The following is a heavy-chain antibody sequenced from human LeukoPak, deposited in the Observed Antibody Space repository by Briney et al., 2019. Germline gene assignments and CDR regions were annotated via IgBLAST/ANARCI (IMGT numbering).Heavy chain of an antibody. V-gene: IGHV1-2*02. CDR3: ARDERSGYGFWSGYYTTWHMDV. D-gene: IGHD3/OR15-3a*01. CDR2: INPNSGGT. CDR1: GYTFTGYY. Sequence: GASVKVSCKASGYTFTGYYMHWVRQAPGQGLEWMGCINPNSGGTNYAQKFQARVTMTRDTSISTAYMELSRLRSDDTAVYYCARDERSGYGFWSGYYTTWHMDVWGKGTTVTVSS. J-gene: IGHJ6*03.